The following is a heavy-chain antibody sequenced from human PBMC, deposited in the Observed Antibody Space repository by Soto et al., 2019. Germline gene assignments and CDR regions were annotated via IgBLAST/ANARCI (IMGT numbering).Heavy chain of an antibody. CDR3: ARVYYGAKRPRYMDV. V-gene: IGHV3-53*04. J-gene: IGHJ6*03. CDR1: GFTVSSHY. CDR2: IYSGGST. D-gene: IGHD4-17*01. Sequence: EVQLVESGGGLVQPGGSLRLSCAASGFTVSSHYMSWVRQAPGKGLEWVSVIYSGGSTYYADSVKGRFTISRHNSKNTLYLQMNSLRAEDTAVYYCARVYYGAKRPRYMDVWGKGTTVTVSS.